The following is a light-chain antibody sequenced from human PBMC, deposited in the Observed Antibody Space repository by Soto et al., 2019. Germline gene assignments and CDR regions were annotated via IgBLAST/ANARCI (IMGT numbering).Light chain of an antibody. CDR1: QSISSR. V-gene: IGKV1-5*03. J-gene: IGKJ1*01. CDR2: KAS. Sequence: DIQMTHSPSTLSASVGDRVTITSRASQSISSRLAWYQQKPGKAPQVLIYKASSLQSGVPSRFSGSGSGTEFTLTISSLQPDDFATYYCQQYDSYSTWTFGQGTKVDI. CDR3: QQYDSYSTWT.